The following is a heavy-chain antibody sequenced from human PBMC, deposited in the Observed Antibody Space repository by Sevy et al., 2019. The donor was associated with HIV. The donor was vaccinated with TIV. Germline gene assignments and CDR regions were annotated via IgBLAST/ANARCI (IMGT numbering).Heavy chain of an antibody. CDR2: INPNSGGT. D-gene: IGHD2-2*01. J-gene: IGHJ6*02. V-gene: IGHV1-2*02. CDR1: GYTFTGYY. CDR3: ARADIVVVPAATGGVYYYYGMDV. Sequence: ASVKVSRKASGYTFTGYYMHWVRQAPGQGLEWMGWINPNSGGTNYAQKFQGRVTMTRDTSISTAYMELSRLRSDDTAVYYCARADIVVVPAATGGVYYYYGMDVWGQGTTVTVSS.